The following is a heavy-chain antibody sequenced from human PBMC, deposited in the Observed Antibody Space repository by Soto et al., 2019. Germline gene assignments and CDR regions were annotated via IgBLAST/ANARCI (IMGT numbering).Heavy chain of an antibody. J-gene: IGHJ5*01. CDR3: ARVGAPFLPGSFVS. CDR2: IYYSGST. Sequence: SETLSLTCTVSGGSISSYYWSWIRQPPGKGLEWIGYIYYSGSTNYNPSLKSRVTISVDTSKNQFSLKLSSVTAADTAVYYCARVGAPFLPGSFVSSGQAPLVTVSS. D-gene: IGHD1-26*01. CDR1: GGSISSYY. V-gene: IGHV4-59*01.